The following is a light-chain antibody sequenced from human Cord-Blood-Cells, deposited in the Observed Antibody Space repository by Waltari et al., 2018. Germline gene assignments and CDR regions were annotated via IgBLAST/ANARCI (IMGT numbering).Light chain of an antibody. CDR3: QQYNNWLPYT. Sequence: IVMPQSQATLSVSPGARATHSCRASQSVSSNLPWYQQKPGQPPRLLIYAASTRATGIPARFSGRGPGTEFTLNISSLQSEDCAVYFCQQYNNWLPYTFGQGTKLEIK. J-gene: IGKJ2*01. CDR1: QSVSSN. CDR2: AAS. V-gene: IGKV3-15*01.